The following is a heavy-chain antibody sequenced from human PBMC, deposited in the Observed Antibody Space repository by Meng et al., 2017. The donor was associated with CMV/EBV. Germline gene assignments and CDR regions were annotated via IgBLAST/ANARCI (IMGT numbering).Heavy chain of an antibody. D-gene: IGHD3-22*01. CDR3: ARGVVTMIVVYDP. Sequence: GSSPGLVKPSETLTLTCTVSGGSISSSSYYWGWIRQPPGKGLEWIGSIYYSGSTYYNPSLKSRVTISVDTSKNQFSLKLSSVTAADTAVYYCARGVVTMIVVYDPWGQGTLVTVSS. CDR1: GGSISSSSYY. CDR2: IYYSGST. V-gene: IGHV4-39*07. J-gene: IGHJ5*02.